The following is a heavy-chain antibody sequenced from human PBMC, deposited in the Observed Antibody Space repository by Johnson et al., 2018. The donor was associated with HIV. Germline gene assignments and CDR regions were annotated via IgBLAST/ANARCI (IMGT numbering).Heavy chain of an antibody. D-gene: IGHD3-22*01. J-gene: IGHJ3*02. CDR2: ISYDGSNK. Sequence: QMQLVESGGGVVRPGRSLRLSCAASGFTFSSYAMHWVRQAPGKGLEWVAVISYDGSNKYYADSVKGRFTISRDNSKNTLYLQMNSLRAEDTAVYYCARDRYYDSSGSHAFDIWGQGTMVTVSS. CDR3: ARDRYYDSSGSHAFDI. V-gene: IGHV3-30*04. CDR1: GFTFSSYA.